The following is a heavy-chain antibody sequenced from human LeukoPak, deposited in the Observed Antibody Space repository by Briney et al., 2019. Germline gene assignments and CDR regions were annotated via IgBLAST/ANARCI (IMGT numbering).Heavy chain of an antibody. J-gene: IGHJ3*02. D-gene: IGHD3-10*01. V-gene: IGHV3-33*08. CDR3: ARDILPSGSRAFDI. CDR1: GGSISSKQW. Sequence: QSSETLSLTCAVSGGSISSKQWWSWVRQAPGKGLEWVTIISSDGTIKYADSVKGRFTVSRDSSKNTVYLQMNSLRAEDTAVYYRARDILPSGSRAFDIWGQGTMVTVSS. CDR2: ISSDGTIK.